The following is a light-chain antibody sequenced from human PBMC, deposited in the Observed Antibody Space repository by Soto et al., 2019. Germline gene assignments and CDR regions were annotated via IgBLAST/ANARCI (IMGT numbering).Light chain of an antibody. J-gene: IGLJ1*01. Sequence: QSVLTQPASVPGSPGQSITISRTGTISDFVVYNYVSWYQQHPGKAPKLMIYGVSNRPSGVSNRFSGSKSGNTASLTISGLQADDEADYYCSSHTISSALQVFGTGTKVTVL. CDR2: GVS. CDR1: ISDFVVYNY. V-gene: IGLV2-14*01. CDR3: SSHTISSALQV.